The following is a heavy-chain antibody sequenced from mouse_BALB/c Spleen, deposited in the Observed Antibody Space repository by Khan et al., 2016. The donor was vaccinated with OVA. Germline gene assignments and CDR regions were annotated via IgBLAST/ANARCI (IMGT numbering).Heavy chain of an antibody. Sequence: EVQLQQSGPELVKPGTSMKISCKASGYSFTDYTMNWVKQSHGKNLEWIGLINPYNGGTSYNQKFKGKATLTVDKSSSTAYMELLSLTSEDSAVYYCARGNYYCSNSWFGYWGQGTLVTVSA. D-gene: IGHD1-1*01. J-gene: IGHJ3*01. CDR2: INPYNGGT. CDR3: ARGNYYCSNSWFGY. CDR1: GYSFTDYT. V-gene: IGHV1-18*01.